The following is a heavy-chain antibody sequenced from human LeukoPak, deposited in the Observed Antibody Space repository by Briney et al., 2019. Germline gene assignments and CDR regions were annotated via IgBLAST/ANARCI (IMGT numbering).Heavy chain of an antibody. D-gene: IGHD3-22*01. CDR2: IKPGSGAT. Sequence: ASVKVSCKASGYTFSGHYMHWVRQAPGQGLEWMGWIKPGSGATNYAQKFRGRVTMTRDTSNRTSYMELSRLRSDDTALYYCASCYYDSSGYYYFDYWGQGTLVTVSS. J-gene: IGHJ4*02. V-gene: IGHV1-2*02. CDR3: ASCYYDSSGYYYFDY. CDR1: GYTFSGHY.